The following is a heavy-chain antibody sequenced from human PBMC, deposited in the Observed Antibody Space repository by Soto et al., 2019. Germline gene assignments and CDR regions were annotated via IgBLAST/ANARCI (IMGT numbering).Heavy chain of an antibody. CDR2: ISSSSSYI. V-gene: IGHV3-21*01. J-gene: IGHJ6*02. CDR1: GFTFSSYS. D-gene: IGHD3-3*01. CDR3: ARDVTIFGVVTPYYYGMDV. Sequence: GGSLRLSCAASGFTFSSYSMNWVRQAPGKGLEWVSSISSSSSYIYYADSVKGRFTISRDNAKNSLYLQMNSLRAEDTAVYYCARDVTIFGVVTPYYYGMDVWGQGTTVTV.